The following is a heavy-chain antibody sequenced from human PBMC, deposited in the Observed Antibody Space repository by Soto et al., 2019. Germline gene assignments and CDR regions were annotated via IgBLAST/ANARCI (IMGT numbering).Heavy chain of an antibody. V-gene: IGHV1-24*01. D-gene: IGHD6-19*01. CDR1: GYTLTELS. CDR2: FDPEDGET. CDR3: ATDLPGSGWSNYYYYGMDV. Sequence: ASVKVSCKVSGYTLTELSMHWVRQAPGKGLEWMGGFDPEDGETIYAQKFQGRVTMTEDTSTDTAYMELSSLRSEDTAVYYCATDLPGSGWSNYYYYGMDVWGQGTTVTVSS. J-gene: IGHJ6*02.